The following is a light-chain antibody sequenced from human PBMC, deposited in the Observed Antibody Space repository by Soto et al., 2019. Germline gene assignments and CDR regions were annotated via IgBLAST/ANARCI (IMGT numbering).Light chain of an antibody. V-gene: IGLV2-8*01. CDR1: SSDVGAYNY. CDR2: EVT. Sequence: QSVLTQPPPASGSPGQSVTISCTGTSSDVGAYNYVSWYQQHAGKAPKLVIYEVTKRPSGVPDRFSGSKSANTASLTVSGLQAEDEAAYYCSSFASSNTWVFGGGTQLTVL. CDR3: SSFASSNTWV. J-gene: IGLJ3*02.